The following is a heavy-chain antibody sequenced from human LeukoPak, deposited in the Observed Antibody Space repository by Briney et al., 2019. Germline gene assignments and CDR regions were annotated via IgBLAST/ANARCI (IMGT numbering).Heavy chain of an antibody. CDR3: ARCGDTAMANYYYYGMDV. CDR1: GFTFSSYS. CDR2: ISSSGSTI. V-gene: IGHV3-48*04. J-gene: IGHJ6*02. D-gene: IGHD5-18*01. Sequence: PGGSLRLSCAASGFTFSSYSMNWVRQAPGKGLEWVSYISSSGSTIYYADSVKGRFTISRDNAKNSLYLQMNSLRAEDTAVYYCARCGDTAMANYYYYGMDVWGQGTTVTVSS.